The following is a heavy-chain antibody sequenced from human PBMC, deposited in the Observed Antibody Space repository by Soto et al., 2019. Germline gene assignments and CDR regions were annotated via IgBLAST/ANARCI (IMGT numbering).Heavy chain of an antibody. Sequence: ASVEASSKASGFAFTSYDINWVRQATGQGLEWMGWMNPNSGNTGYAQRFQGRVTMTRNTSISTAYMELSSLRSEDTAVYYCNLWYQRDFLDYYYYGMDVWGQGTTVTVSS. CDR2: MNPNSGNT. CDR1: GFAFTSYD. D-gene: IGHD2-2*01. J-gene: IGHJ6*02. V-gene: IGHV1-8*01. CDR3: NLWYQRDFLDYYYYGMDV.